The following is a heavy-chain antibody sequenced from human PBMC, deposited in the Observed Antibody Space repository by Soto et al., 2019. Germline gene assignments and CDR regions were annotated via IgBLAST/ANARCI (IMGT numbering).Heavy chain of an antibody. Sequence: SETLSLTCTVSGVSISSYYWSWIRQPPGKGLEWIGYIYYSGSTNYNPSLKSRVTISVDTSKNQFSLKLSSVTAADTAVYYCARSLRQYYYYYYMDVWGKGTTVTV. CDR2: IYYSGST. CDR1: GVSISSYY. V-gene: IGHV4-59*01. D-gene: IGHD3-16*02. CDR3: ARSLRQYYYYYYMDV. J-gene: IGHJ6*03.